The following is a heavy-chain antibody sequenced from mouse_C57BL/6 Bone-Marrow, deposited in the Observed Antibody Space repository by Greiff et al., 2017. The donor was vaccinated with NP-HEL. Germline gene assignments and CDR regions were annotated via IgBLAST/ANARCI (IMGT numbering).Heavy chain of an antibody. CDR1: GFTFTDYY. V-gene: IGHV7-3*01. CDR3: ARYTGSYYFDY. J-gene: IGHJ2*01. CDR2: IRNKANGYTT. Sequence: EVKLMESGGGLVQPGGSLSLSCAASGFTFTDYYMSWVRRPPGKALEWLGFIRNKANGYTTEYSASVKGRFTISRDNSQSILYLQMNALRAEDSATYYCARYTGSYYFDYWGQGTTLTVSS. D-gene: IGHD4-1*01.